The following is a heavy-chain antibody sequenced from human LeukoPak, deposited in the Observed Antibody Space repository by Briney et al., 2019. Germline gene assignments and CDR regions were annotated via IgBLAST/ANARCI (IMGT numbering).Heavy chain of an antibody. CDR3: ARASSGSYYYFDY. CDR2: IYTSGST. D-gene: IGHD3-22*01. V-gene: IGHV4-4*07. CDR1: GFSISSYS. J-gene: IGHJ4*02. Sequence: SETLSLTCTVSGFSISSYSWNWIRQPAGKGLEWVGRIYTSGSTNYNPSLKSRVTMSVDTSKNQFSLKLSSVTAADTAIYYCARASSGSYYYFDYWGQGTLVTVSS.